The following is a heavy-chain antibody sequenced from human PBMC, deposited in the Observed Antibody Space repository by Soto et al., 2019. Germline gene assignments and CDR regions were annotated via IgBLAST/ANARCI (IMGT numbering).Heavy chain of an antibody. Sequence: EVQLVESGGTLVKPGGSLRLSCAASGFTFKDAWLSWVRQAPGKGLEWVGRIISKADGGTTDYAAPGQGRFTISRDDSKNTVHLQLNRLTPEATAVYFCATDQGAYGDYPGEYWGQGTLVTVSS. CDR1: GFTFKDAW. J-gene: IGHJ4*02. CDR3: ATDQGAYGDYPGEY. D-gene: IGHD4-17*01. V-gene: IGHV3-15*02. CDR2: IISKADGGTT.